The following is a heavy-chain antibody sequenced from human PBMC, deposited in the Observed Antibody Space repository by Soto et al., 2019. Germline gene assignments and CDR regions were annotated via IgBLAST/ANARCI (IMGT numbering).Heavy chain of an antibody. CDR3: TRLISAAQDY. J-gene: IGHJ4*02. D-gene: IGHD3-22*01. V-gene: IGHV3-73*01. Sequence: EVLLVESGGGLVQPGGSLKLSCAASGFVFKDSSIHWVRQASGKGLEWVGRIRDRPYNYATSYAASVKGRFTISRDDSSNTAFLQMNSLKTEDTAIYYCTRLISAAQDYWGQGTRVTVSS. CDR2: IRDRPYNYAT. CDR1: GFVFKDSS.